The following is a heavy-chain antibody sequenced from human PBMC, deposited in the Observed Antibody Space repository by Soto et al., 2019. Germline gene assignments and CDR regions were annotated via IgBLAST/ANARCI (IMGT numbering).Heavy chain of an antibody. D-gene: IGHD2-21*02. Sequence: QVHLVESGGGVVQPGRSLRLSCVASGFTFSNYVMHWVRQAPGKGLEWVAVISYDGNNKYYAASVKGRFTLSRDNAKNSLYLQMNSLRAEDTAVYYCARELYCGGDCYSVGFYYYGMDVWGQGTTVTVSS. CDR2: ISYDGNNK. V-gene: IGHV3-30-3*01. CDR3: ARELYCGGDCYSVGFYYYGMDV. J-gene: IGHJ6*02. CDR1: GFTFSNYV.